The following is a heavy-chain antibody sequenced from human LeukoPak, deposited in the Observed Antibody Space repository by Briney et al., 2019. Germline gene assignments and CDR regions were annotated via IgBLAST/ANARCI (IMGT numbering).Heavy chain of an antibody. J-gene: IGHJ5*02. V-gene: IGHV1-8*01. D-gene: IGHD6-13*01. CDR1: GYTFTSYD. CDR3: ARGVSSSCYASRQANWFDP. CDR2: MNPNSGNT. Sequence: ASVKVSCKASGYTFTSYDINWVRQATGQGLEWMGWMNPNSGNTGYAQKFQGRVTMTRNTSISTAYMELSSLRSEDTAVYYCARGVSSSCYASRQANWFDPWGQGTLVTVSS.